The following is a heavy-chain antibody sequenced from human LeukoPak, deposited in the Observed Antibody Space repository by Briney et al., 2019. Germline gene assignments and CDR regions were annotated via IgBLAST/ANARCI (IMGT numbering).Heavy chain of an antibody. CDR3: ARGREGYSYVYEC. V-gene: IGHV3-21*01. D-gene: IGHD5-18*01. Sequence: SGGSLRLSCAASGFTFSSYSMNWVRQAPGKGLEWVSSISSSSSYIYYADSLKGRFTISRDNAKNSLYLQMNSLRAEDTAVYYCARGREGYSYVYECWGQGTLVTVSS. CDR1: GFTFSSYS. CDR2: ISSSSSYI. J-gene: IGHJ4*02.